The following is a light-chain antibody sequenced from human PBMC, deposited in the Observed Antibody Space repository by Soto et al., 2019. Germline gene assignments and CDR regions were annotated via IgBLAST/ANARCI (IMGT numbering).Light chain of an antibody. J-gene: IGLJ3*02. CDR3: RSYTSTYIWV. CDR2: GVS. V-gene: IGLV2-14*01. Sequence: QSALTQPASVSGSPGQSITISCTGTSSDIGSHNFVSWHQQHPGKAPKFIIYGVSNRPSGVSNRFSGAKSGNTASLTISGLQADGEADYYCRSYTSTYIWVFGGGTKVTVL. CDR1: SSDIGSHNF.